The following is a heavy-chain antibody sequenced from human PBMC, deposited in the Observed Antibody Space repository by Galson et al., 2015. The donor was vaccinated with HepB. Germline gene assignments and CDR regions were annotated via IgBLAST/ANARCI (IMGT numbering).Heavy chain of an antibody. D-gene: IGHD3-10*01. CDR3: AKHLQTKIITMVRGVLDP. Sequence: SLRLSCAASGFTFSSYAMSWVRQAPGKGLEWVSAISGSGGSTYYADSVKGRFTISRDNSKNTLYLQMNSLRAEDTAVYYCAKHLQTKIITMVRGVLDPWGQGTLVTVSS. CDR1: GFTFSSYA. V-gene: IGHV3-23*01. J-gene: IGHJ5*02. CDR2: ISGSGGST.